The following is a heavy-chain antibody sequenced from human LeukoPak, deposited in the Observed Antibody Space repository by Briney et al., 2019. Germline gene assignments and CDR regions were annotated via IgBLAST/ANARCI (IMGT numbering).Heavy chain of an antibody. CDR1: GYTSTSFG. CDR2: ISTYNGDT. V-gene: IGHV1-18*01. J-gene: IGHJ4*02. D-gene: IGHD6-19*01. Sequence: ASVKVSCKASGYTSTSFGISWVRQAPGQGLEWMGWISTYNGDTNYAQKLQGRVTMTTDTSTRIAYMELRSLRSDDTAVYYCARGIAVAEASFDYWGQGTLVTVSS. CDR3: ARGIAVAEASFDY.